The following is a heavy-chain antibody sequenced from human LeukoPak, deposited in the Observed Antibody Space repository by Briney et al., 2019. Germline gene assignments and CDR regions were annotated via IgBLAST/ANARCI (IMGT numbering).Heavy chain of an antibody. CDR2: IDPSDSYT. Sequence: SWVRQHPGKGLEWMGRIDPSDSYTNYSPSFQGHVTISADKSISTAYLQWSSLKASDTAMYYCARPVGRYCSGGSCYYYWGQGTLVTVSS. V-gene: IGHV5-10-1*01. J-gene: IGHJ4*02. D-gene: IGHD2-15*01. CDR3: ARPVGRYCSGGSCYYY.